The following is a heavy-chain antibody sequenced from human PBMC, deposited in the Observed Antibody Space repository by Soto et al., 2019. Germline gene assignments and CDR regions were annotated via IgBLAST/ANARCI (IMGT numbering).Heavy chain of an antibody. CDR3: ARSITGTVSYYYGMDV. Sequence: QVQLVQSGAEVKKPGSSVKVSCKASGGTFSSYAISWVRQAPGQGLEWMGGIIPIFGTANYAQKCQGRVTITADESTSTAYMELSSLRSEDTAVYHCARSITGTVSYYYGMDVWGQGTTVTVSS. CDR2: IIPIFGTA. CDR1: GGTFSSYA. V-gene: IGHV1-69*12. J-gene: IGHJ6*02. D-gene: IGHD1-20*01.